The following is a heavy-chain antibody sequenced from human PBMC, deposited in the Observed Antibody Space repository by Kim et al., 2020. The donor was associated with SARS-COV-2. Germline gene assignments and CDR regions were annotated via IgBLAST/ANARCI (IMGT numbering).Heavy chain of an antibody. D-gene: IGHD1-26*01. CDR3: AGDRRRELLSAFCY. CDR2: ISAYNGNT. CDR1: GYTFTSYG. V-gene: IGHV1-18*01. J-gene: IGHJ4*02. Sequence: ASVKVSCKASGYTFTSYGISWVRQAPGQGLEWMGWISAYNGNTNYAQKLQGRVTMTTDTSTSTAYMELRSLRSDDTAVYYCAGDRRRELLSAFCYWGQGTLVTVSS.